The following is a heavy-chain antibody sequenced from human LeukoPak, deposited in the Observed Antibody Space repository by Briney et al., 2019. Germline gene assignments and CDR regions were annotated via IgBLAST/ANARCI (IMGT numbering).Heavy chain of an antibody. J-gene: IGHJ6*03. CDR1: GFTLTTYE. D-gene: IGHD4-11*01. V-gene: IGHV3-48*03. CDR2: ISPSGTSI. Sequence: GGSLRLSCVASGFTLTTYEMNWVRQAPGKGLEWISHISPSGTSIFYADSVMGRFSISRDNAKKSLYLQMNSLRAEDTAVYYCARNPTDSNYYYYYYMDVWGKGTAVTVSS. CDR3: ARNPTDSNYYYYYYMDV.